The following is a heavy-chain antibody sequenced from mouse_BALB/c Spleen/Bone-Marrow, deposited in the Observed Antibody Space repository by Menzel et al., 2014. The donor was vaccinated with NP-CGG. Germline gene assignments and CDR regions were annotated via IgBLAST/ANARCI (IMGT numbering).Heavy chain of an antibody. Sequence: EVKVVESGGGLVQPGGSLKLSCAPSGFTFSDYYMYWVRQTPEKRLEWVAYISNGGGSTYYPDTVKGRFTISRDNAKNTLYLQMSRLKSEDTAMYYCARHDGYRTWFAYWGQGTLVTVSA. CDR1: GFTFSDYY. CDR3: ARHDGYRTWFAY. CDR2: ISNGGGST. D-gene: IGHD2-3*01. V-gene: IGHV5-12*01. J-gene: IGHJ3*01.